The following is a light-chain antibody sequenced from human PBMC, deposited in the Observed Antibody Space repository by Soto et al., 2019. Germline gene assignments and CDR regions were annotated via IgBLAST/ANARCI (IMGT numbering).Light chain of an antibody. V-gene: IGKV1-5*01. J-gene: IGKJ1*01. Sequence: GNRVTITCAAGQSMSGWLAWHQQKPGTAPKLLIYDASNEKRVVPSMFGGSASGTEFTLTISSQQPDDSATYCCQQYNTYYGFGQGTKVDIK. CDR3: QQYNTYYG. CDR2: DAS. CDR1: QSMSGW.